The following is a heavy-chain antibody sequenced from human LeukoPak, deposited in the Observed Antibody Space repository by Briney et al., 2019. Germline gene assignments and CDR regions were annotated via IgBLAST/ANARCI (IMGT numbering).Heavy chain of an antibody. CDR2: INPSSGGT. CDR3: ARSEDYDSSGYYYGAFDI. Sequence: ASVKVSCKASGYTFTGYYMHWVRQAPGQGLEWMGWINPSSGGTNYAQKFQGRVTMTRDTSISTAYMELSRLRSDDTAVYYCARSEDYDSSGYYYGAFDIWGQGTIVTVSS. V-gene: IGHV1-2*02. J-gene: IGHJ3*02. D-gene: IGHD3-22*01. CDR1: GYTFTGYY.